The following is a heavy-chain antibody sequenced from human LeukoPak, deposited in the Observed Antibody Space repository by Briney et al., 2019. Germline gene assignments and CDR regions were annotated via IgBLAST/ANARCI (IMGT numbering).Heavy chain of an antibody. V-gene: IGHV1-2*02. CDR3: ARTGDNIAVAAYWFDP. D-gene: IGHD6-19*01. CDR2: INPNSGGT. CDR1: GYTFTGYY. J-gene: IGHJ5*02. Sequence: ASVKVSCKASGYTFTGYYMHWVRQAPGQGLEWMGWINPNSGGTNYAQKFQGRVTMTRDTSTSTAYMELSRLRSDDTAVYYCARTGDNIAVAAYWFDPWGQGTLVTVSS.